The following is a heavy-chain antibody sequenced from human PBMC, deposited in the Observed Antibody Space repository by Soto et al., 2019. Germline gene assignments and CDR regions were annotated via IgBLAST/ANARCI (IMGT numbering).Heavy chain of an antibody. J-gene: IGHJ4*02. CDR2: IYWDDDK. CDR1: GFSLSTSGVG. D-gene: IGHD5-12*01. CDR3: AHGLATDYYFDY. V-gene: IGHV2-5*02. Sequence: SGPTLVNPTQTLTLTCTFSGFSLSTSGVGVGWIRQPPGKALEWLALIYWDDDKRYSPSLKSRLTITKDTSKNQVVLTMTNMDPVDTATYYCAHGLATDYYFDYWGQGTLVTVSS.